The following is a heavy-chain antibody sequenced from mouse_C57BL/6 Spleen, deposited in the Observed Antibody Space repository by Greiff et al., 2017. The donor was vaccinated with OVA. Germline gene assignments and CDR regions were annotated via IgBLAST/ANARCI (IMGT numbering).Heavy chain of an antibody. V-gene: IGHV1-82*01. CDR3: AGTGTGWFAY. Sequence: VQLQESGPELVKPGASVKISCKASGYAFSSSWMNWVKQRPGKGLEWIGRIYPGDGDTNYNGKFTGKATLTADNSSSTAYMQISSLTSEDSAVSFSAGTGTGWFAYWGQGTLVTVSA. CDR2: IYPGDGDT. J-gene: IGHJ3*01. CDR1: GYAFSSSW. D-gene: IGHD4-1*01.